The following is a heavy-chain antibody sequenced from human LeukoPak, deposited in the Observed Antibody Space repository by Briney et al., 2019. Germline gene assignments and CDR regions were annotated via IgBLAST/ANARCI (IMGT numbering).Heavy chain of an antibody. Sequence: GGSLRLSCAASGSTFSSYAMHWVRQAPGKGLDWVAVISYDGSNKYYADSVKGRFTISRDNSRNTLYLQMNSLRAEDTAVYYCARDNSVYSYGYYYYYMDVWGRGTTVTVSS. CDR1: GSTFSSYA. V-gene: IGHV3-30-3*01. CDR2: ISYDGSNK. CDR3: ARDNSVYSYGYYYYYMDV. J-gene: IGHJ6*03. D-gene: IGHD5-18*01.